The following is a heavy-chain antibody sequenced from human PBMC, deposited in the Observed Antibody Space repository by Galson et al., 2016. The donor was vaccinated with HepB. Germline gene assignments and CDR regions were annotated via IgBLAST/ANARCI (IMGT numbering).Heavy chain of an antibody. CDR3: TRVSLEYFQY. J-gene: IGHJ1*01. CDR1: GVSVSGGAYH. Sequence: SETLSLTCTVSGVSVSGGAYHWAWIRQTTGQGLEWMAHTYYNEGNRYSPSLRSRIIISLDTSKNQFSLKLSSVTAADTAVYYCTRVSLEYFQYWGQGTLVTVPS. CDR2: TYYNEGN. V-gene: IGHV4-61*08.